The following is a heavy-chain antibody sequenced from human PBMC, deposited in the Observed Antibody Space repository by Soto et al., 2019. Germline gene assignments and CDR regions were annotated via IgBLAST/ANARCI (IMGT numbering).Heavy chain of an antibody. Sequence: QVQLVESGGGVVQPGRSLRLSCAASGFTFSSYGMHWVRQAPGKGLEWVAVISYDGSNKYYADSVKGRFTISRDNSKNTLYLQMNSLRAEDTAVYYCAKDSGGIVATQRNYYYGMDVWGQGTTVTVSS. D-gene: IGHD5-12*01. CDR1: GFTFSSYG. CDR2: ISYDGSNK. V-gene: IGHV3-30*18. CDR3: AKDSGGIVATQRNYYYGMDV. J-gene: IGHJ6*02.